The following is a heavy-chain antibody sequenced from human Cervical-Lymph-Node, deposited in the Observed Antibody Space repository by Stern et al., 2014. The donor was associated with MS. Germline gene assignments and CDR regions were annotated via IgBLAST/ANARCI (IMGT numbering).Heavy chain of an antibody. J-gene: IGHJ4*02. Sequence: QVTLKESGPTLVKPIQNLTLTCTFSGFSLNSLGVGVGWFRQPPGKALEWLGIIYWDDDKRYNPSLKSRLTITKDTLNNQVVLTLTNTDPVDTGTYYCTYSLLRLGEQSSPPADSWGQGTLVTVSS. CDR1: GFSLNSLGVG. CDR2: IYWDDDK. CDR3: TYSLLRLGEQSSPPADS. D-gene: IGHD3-16*02. V-gene: IGHV2-5*02.